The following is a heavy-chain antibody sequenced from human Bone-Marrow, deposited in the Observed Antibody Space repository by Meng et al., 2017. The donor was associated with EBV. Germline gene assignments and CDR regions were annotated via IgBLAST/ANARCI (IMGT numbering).Heavy chain of an antibody. J-gene: IGHJ4*02. CDR2: IDHSGST. Sequence: QGPLQGSVPGLVKPAGPLSLNCGVSGGSISSSNWWSWVRQPPGKGLEWIGEIDHSGSTNYNPSLKSRVTISIDKSKNQFSLKLSSVTAADTAVYYCARDISGTIDYWGQGTLVTVSS. D-gene: IGHD3-10*01. CDR1: GGSISSSNW. CDR3: ARDISGTIDY. V-gene: IGHV4-4*02.